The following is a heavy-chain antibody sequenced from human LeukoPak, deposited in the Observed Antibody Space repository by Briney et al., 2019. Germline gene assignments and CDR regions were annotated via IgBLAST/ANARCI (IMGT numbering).Heavy chain of an antibody. CDR1: GFTFSSYA. J-gene: IGHJ4*02. V-gene: IGHV3-23*01. D-gene: IGHD3-3*01. Sequence: PGGSLRLSCAASGFTFSSYAMSWVRQAPGKGLEWVSAISGSGGSTYYADSVKGRFTISRDNSKNTLYLQMNSLRAEDTAVYYCAKVPHDFWSGYYLPFDHWGQGTLVTVSS. CDR2: ISGSGGST. CDR3: AKVPHDFWSGYYLPFDH.